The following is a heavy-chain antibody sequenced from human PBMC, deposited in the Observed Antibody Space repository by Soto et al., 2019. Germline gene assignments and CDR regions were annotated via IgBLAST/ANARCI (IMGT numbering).Heavy chain of an antibody. J-gene: IGHJ5*02. CDR2: IYYSGST. V-gene: IGHV4-39*01. Sequence: SETLSLTCIVSGGSISSSSYYWGWIRQPPGKGLEWIGSIYYSGSTYYNPSLKSRVTISVDTSKNQFSLKLSSVTAADTAVFYCERHRDRNWFDPWGPGTLVPVSP. CDR3: ERHRDRNWFDP. CDR1: GGSISSSSYY. D-gene: IGHD3-16*02.